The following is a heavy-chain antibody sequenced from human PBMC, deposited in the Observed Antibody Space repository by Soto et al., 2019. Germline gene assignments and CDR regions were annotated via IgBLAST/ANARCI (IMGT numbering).Heavy chain of an antibody. CDR3: TSSGSGSYYNY. D-gene: IGHD3-10*01. CDR2: IRSKANSYAT. CDR1: GFTFSGSA. J-gene: IGHJ4*02. V-gene: IGHV3-73*01. Sequence: GGSLRLSCAASGFTFSGSAMHWVRQASGKGLEWVGRIRSKANSYATAYAASVKGRFTISRDDSKNTAYLQMNSLKTEDTAVYYCTSSGSGSYYNYWGQGTLVTVSS.